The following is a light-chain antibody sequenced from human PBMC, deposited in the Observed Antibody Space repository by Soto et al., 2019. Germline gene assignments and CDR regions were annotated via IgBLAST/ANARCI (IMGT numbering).Light chain of an antibody. CDR1: NSDVGGYKY. J-gene: IGLJ1*01. Sequence: QSVLTQPRSVSGSPRRSVTISCTGTNSDVGGYKYVSWYQQHPGKAPRLMIYDVSKRPSGVPARFSGSKSGNTASLTISGLQADDEADYFCCAYVGTFRVFGTGTKVTVL. CDR2: DVS. CDR3: CAYVGTFRV. V-gene: IGLV2-11*01.